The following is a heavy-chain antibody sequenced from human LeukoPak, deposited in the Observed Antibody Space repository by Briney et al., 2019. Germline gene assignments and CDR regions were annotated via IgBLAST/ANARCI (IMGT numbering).Heavy chain of an antibody. J-gene: IGHJ4*02. CDR1: GGTFSSYT. V-gene: IGHV1-69*02. CDR2: IISILGIA. CDR3: ARGDDSSGYYHFDY. Sequence: SVKVSCKASGGTFSSYTISWVRQAPGQGLEWMGRIISILGIANYAQKFQGSVTITADKSTSTAYMELSSLRSEDTAVYYCARGDDSSGYYHFDYWGQGTLVTVSS. D-gene: IGHD3-22*01.